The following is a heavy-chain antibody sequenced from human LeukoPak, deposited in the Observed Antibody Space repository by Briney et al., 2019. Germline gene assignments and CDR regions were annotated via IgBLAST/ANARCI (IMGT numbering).Heavy chain of an antibody. CDR1: GGSFSGYY. Sequence: PSETLSLTCAVYGGSFSGYYWTWICQPPGKGLEWIGEINHSGSTYYNPSLKSRVTISVDTSKNQFSPKLSSVTAADTAVYYCARARTYSSGWYFWFDYWGQGTLVTVSS. V-gene: IGHV4-34*01. J-gene: IGHJ4*02. D-gene: IGHD6-19*01. CDR3: ARARTYSSGWYFWFDY. CDR2: INHSGST.